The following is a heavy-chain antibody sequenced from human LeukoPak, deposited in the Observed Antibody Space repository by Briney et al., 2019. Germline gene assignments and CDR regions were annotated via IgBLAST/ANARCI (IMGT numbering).Heavy chain of an antibody. CDR3: ARVGWFKSSRSGIDAFDI. CDR2: MNPNSGNT. Sequence: GASVKVSCKTSGYTFTIYNINWVRQATGQGLEWMGWMNPNSGNTGYAQKFQGRVTITRNTSISTAYMELSRLRSDDTAVYYCARVGWFKSSRSGIDAFDIWGQGTMVTVSS. D-gene: IGHD3-3*01. V-gene: IGHV1-8*03. CDR1: GYTFTIYN. J-gene: IGHJ3*02.